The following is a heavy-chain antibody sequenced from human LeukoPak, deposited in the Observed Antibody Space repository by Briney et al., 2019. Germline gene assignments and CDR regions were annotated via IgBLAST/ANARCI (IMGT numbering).Heavy chain of an antibody. Sequence: PGGSLRLSCAASGFTFSTYRMSWVRQAPGKGLEWVANIKQDGSEKYYVDSVKGRFTISRDNAKNSLYLQMNSLRAEDTAVYYCARARYFDWLWGDYFDYWGQGTLVTVSS. CDR3: ARARYFDWLWGDYFDY. J-gene: IGHJ4*02. CDR1: GFTFSTYR. CDR2: IKQDGSEK. V-gene: IGHV3-7*01. D-gene: IGHD3-9*01.